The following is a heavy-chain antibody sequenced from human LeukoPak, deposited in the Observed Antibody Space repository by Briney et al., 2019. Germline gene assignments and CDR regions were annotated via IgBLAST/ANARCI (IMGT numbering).Heavy chain of an antibody. CDR1: GFTFSSFG. V-gene: IGHV3-48*04. D-gene: IGHD3-10*02. CDR2: ISSSGSTI. Sequence: GGSLRLSCAASGFTFSSFGMTWVRQAPGKGLEWVSYISSSGSTIYYADSVKGRFTISRDNAKNSLYLQMNSLRAEDTAVYYCAELGITMIGGVWGRGTTVTISS. J-gene: IGHJ6*04. CDR3: AELGITMIGGV.